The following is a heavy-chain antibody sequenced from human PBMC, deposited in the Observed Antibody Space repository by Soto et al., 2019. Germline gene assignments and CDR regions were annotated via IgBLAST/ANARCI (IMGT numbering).Heavy chain of an antibody. J-gene: IGHJ1*01. D-gene: IGHD6-6*01. CDR2: IWYDGSNK. V-gene: IGHV3-33*01. Sequence: QVQLVESGGGVVQPGRSLRLSCAASGFSFSSNAMHWVRQTPGKGLEWVAIIWYDGSNKYYADSVKGRFTISRDNSKNTVYLQMNSLRAEDTAVYYCARGGISARPDIWGQGTPVILSS. CDR1: GFSFSSNA. CDR3: ARGGISARPDI.